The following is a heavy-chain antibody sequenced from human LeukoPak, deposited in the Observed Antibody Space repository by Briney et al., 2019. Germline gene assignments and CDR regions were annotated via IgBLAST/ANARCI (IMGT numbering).Heavy chain of an antibody. CDR1: GGSISSYY. V-gene: IGHV4-59*01. J-gene: IGHJ6*02. D-gene: IGHD6-19*01. Sequence: PSETLSLTCTVSGGSISSYYWSWIRQTPGKGLEWIGYIYYSGSTNYNPSLKSRVTISVDTSKNQFSLKLSSVTAADTAVYYCARGRSSSSHRRGYYYYGMDVWGQGTTVTVSS. CDR2: IYYSGST. CDR3: ARGRSSSSHRRGYYYYGMDV.